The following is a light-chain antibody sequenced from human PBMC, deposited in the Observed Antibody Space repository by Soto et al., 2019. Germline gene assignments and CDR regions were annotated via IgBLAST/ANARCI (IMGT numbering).Light chain of an antibody. V-gene: IGKV1-39*01. CDR1: QSISSY. J-gene: IGKJ4*01. Sequence: DIQMTQSPSSLSASVGDRVTITCRASQSISSYLNWYQQKPGKAPKLLIYAASSLQSGVPSRFGGSGSGTDFPRTISSLQPEDFATYYCQRSYSTVLTFGGGTKVEIK. CDR3: QRSYSTVLT. CDR2: AAS.